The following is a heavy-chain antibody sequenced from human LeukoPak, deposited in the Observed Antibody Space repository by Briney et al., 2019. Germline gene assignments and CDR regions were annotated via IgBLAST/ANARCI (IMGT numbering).Heavy chain of an antibody. J-gene: IGHJ5*02. V-gene: IGHV1-18*01. D-gene: IGHD3-9*01. CDR3: AGTNRYYAIFTGLIWFEP. CDR1: GYTFTSYG. CDR2: ISAYNGNT. Sequence: GASVKVSCKASGYTFTSYGISLVRQAPGQGLEWMGWISAYNGNTNYAQKLQGRVTMTTDTSRSTAYMELRSLTNDDPAVYYRAGTNRYYAIFTGLIWFEPWGQGNLVPVSS.